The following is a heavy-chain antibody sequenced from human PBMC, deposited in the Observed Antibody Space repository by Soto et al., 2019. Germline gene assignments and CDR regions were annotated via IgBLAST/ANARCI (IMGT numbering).Heavy chain of an antibody. Sequence: ASVKVSCKASGYTFTSYDINWVRQATGQGLEWMGWMNPNSGNTGYAQKFQGRVTMTRNTSISTAYMELSSLRSEDTAVYYCARGIVVVPAAMENWFDPWGQGTLVTVSS. CDR3: ARGIVVVPAAMENWFDP. J-gene: IGHJ5*02. V-gene: IGHV1-8*01. D-gene: IGHD2-2*01. CDR2: MNPNSGNT. CDR1: GYTFTSYD.